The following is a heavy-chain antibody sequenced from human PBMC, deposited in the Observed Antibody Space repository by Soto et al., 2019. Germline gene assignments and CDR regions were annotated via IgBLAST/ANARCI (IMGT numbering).Heavy chain of an antibody. J-gene: IGHJ4*02. CDR2: INHSGST. V-gene: IGHV4-34*01. CDR1: GGSFSGYY. D-gene: IGHD3-10*01. Sequence: PSETLSLTCAVYGGSFSGYYWSWIRQPPGKGLEWIGEINHSGSTNYNPSLKSRVTISVDTSKNQFSLKLSSVTAADTAVYYCARGLSVGWFGELLDYWGQGTLVTVSS. CDR3: ARGLSVGWFGELLDY.